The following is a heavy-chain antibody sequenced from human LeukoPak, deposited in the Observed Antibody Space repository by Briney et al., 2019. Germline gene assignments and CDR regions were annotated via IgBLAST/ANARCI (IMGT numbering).Heavy chain of an antibody. D-gene: IGHD6-13*01. CDR2: IDYSGST. V-gene: IGHV4-39*07. CDR1: GGSIISTTYY. CDR3: ARASGSSWYERRLHAYYYYMDV. Sequence: SETLSLTCTVSGGSIISTTYYWGWIRQPPGEGLEWIGSIDYSGSTYYSLSLKSRVTISVDTSKNQFSLNLSSVTAADTAVYSCARASGSSWYERRLHAYYYYMDVWGKGTTVTVSS. J-gene: IGHJ6*03.